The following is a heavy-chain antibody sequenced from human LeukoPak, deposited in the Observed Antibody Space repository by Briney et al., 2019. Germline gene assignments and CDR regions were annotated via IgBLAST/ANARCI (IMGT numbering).Heavy chain of an antibody. D-gene: IGHD3-10*01. CDR2: IYHSGST. Sequence: PSETLSLTCTVSGGSISSGGYYWSWIRQPPGKGLEWIGYIYHSGSTYYNPSLKSRVTISVDTSKNQFSLKLSSVTAADTAVYYCASYGSGSYPFDYWGQGTLVTVSS. CDR1: GGSISSGGYY. J-gene: IGHJ4*02. V-gene: IGHV4-30-2*01. CDR3: ASYGSGSYPFDY.